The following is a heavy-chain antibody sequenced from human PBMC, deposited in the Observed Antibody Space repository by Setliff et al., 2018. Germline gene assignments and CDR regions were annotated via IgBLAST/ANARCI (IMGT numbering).Heavy chain of an antibody. CDR1: GFAIRSYW. D-gene: IGHD1-26*01. Sequence: PGGSLRLSCEASGFAIRSYWMHWVRQAPGEGLVWVSRIGFDGSSPSYADSVKGRFTVSRDNAKNTVHLQMNSLRAEDTAVYYCIRDWGEAGSTNAFDIWGQGTMVTVSS. V-gene: IGHV3-74*01. CDR3: IRDWGEAGSTNAFDI. J-gene: IGHJ3*02. CDR2: IGFDGSSP.